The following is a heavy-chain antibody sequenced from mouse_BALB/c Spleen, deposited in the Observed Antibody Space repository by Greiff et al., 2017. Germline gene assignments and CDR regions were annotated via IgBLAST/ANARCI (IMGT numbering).Heavy chain of an antibody. Sequence: VQLVESGPGLVAPAQCLSISCTVSGFSLTGYGVSWVRQPPGKGLEWLGVIWGDGSTNYHSALISRLSISKDNSKSQVFLKLNSLQTDDTATYYCARGLYYDYDAFYAMDYWGQGTSVTVSS. CDR3: ARGLYYDYDAFYAMDY. CDR2: IWGDGST. V-gene: IGHV2-3*01. J-gene: IGHJ4*01. CDR1: GFSLTGYG. D-gene: IGHD2-4*01.